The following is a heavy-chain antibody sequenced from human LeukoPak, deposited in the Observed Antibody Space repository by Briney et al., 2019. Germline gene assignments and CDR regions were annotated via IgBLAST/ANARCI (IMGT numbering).Heavy chain of an antibody. CDR1: GFTFSSYP. CDR2: VSTSGDIT. V-gene: IGHV3-23*01. CDR3: AKRKTAAGTRKWFFDY. J-gene: IGHJ4*02. D-gene: IGHD6-13*01. Sequence: EGSLRLSCAASGFTFSSYPMTWVRQAPGKGLEWVSTVSTSGDITFYADSVKGRFTISRDNSKNTLFLQMNSLRAEDTAVYYCAKRKTAAGTRKWFFDYWGQGTLVTVSS.